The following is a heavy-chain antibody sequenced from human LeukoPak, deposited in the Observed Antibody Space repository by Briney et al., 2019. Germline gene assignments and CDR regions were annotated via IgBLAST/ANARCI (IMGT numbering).Heavy chain of an antibody. CDR3: ATYRTEIKPGEGQLLYPYWFDP. V-gene: IGHV1-24*01. Sequence: GASVKVSCKVSGYTLTELSMHWVRQAPGKGLEWMGGFDPEDGETIYAQKFQGRVTVTEDTSTDTAYMELSSLRSEDTAVYYCATYRTEIKPGEGQLLYPYWFDPWGQGTLVTVSS. J-gene: IGHJ5*02. CDR2: FDPEDGET. D-gene: IGHD2-2*02. CDR1: GYTLTELS.